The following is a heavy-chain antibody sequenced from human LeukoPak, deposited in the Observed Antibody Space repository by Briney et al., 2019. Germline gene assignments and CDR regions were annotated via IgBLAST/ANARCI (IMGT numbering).Heavy chain of an antibody. Sequence: ASVKVSCKASGYTFTGYYMHWVRQAPGQGLEWMGWISAYNGNTNYAQKLQGRVTMTTDTSTGTAYMELRSLRSDDTAVYYCARDIPMYYYDSSGNSRYYFDYWGQGTLVTVSS. CDR2: ISAYNGNT. CDR3: ARDIPMYYYDSSGNSRYYFDY. D-gene: IGHD3-22*01. J-gene: IGHJ4*02. V-gene: IGHV1-18*04. CDR1: GYTFTGYY.